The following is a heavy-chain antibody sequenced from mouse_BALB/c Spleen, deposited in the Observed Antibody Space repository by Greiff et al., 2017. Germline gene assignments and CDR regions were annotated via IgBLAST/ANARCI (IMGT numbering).Heavy chain of an antibody. Sequence: EVQGVESGGGLVQPGGSLRLSCATSGFTFTDYYMSWVRQPPGKALEWLGFIRNKANGYTTEYSASVKGRFTISRDNSQSILYLQMNTLRAEDSATYYCARDKDWYFDVWGAGTTVTVSS. V-gene: IGHV7-3*02. J-gene: IGHJ1*01. CDR2: IRNKANGYTT. CDR3: ARDKDWYFDV. CDR1: GFTFTDYY.